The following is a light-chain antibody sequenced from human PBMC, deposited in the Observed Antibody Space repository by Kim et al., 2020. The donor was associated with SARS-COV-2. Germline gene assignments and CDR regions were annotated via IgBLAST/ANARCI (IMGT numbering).Light chain of an antibody. Sequence: SSELTQDPAVSVALGQTVRITCQGDSLRTYYASWYQQKPGQAPILVISGKNNRPSGIPDRFSGSSSGNTASLTVTGAQAVDEADYYCNSRDKSGDRVVFGGGTQLTVL. V-gene: IGLV3-19*01. CDR1: SLRTYY. J-gene: IGLJ2*01. CDR2: GKN. CDR3: NSRDKSGDRVV.